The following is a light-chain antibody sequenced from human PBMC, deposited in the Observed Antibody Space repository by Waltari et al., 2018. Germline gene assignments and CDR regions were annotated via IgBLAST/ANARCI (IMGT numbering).Light chain of an antibody. J-gene: IGLJ2*01. CDR3: AAWDDSLYVV. CDR1: STNVGRNS. Sequence: SVLTQPPSASRTPGQTVTSSCSGSSTNVGRNSVYWYQQPPGTATILLIYRYDQRPSGVPARFFGSKSGTSASLVITGLRPEDAADYYCAAWDDSLYVVFGGGTRLTV. V-gene: IGLV1-47*01. CDR2: RYD.